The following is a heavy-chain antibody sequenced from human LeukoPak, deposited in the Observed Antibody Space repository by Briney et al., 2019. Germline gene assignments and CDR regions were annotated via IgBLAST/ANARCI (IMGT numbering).Heavy chain of an antibody. J-gene: IGHJ5*02. CDR2: ISAYNGNT. V-gene: IGHV1-18*01. CDR1: GYTFTSYG. Sequence: ASVKVSCKASGYTFTSYGISWVRQAPGQGLEWMGWISAYNGNTNYAQKLQGRVTMSTDTSTSTAYMELRSLRSDDTAVYYCARDLVGATRVWFDPWGQGTLVTVSS. CDR3: ARDLVGATRVWFDP. D-gene: IGHD1-26*01.